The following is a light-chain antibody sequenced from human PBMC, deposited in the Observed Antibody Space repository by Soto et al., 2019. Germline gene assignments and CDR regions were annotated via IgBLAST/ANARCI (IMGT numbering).Light chain of an antibody. CDR2: LAS. V-gene: IGKV1-9*01. J-gene: IGKJ1*01. CDR3: QQLESDPPWT. CDR1: QDISNY. Sequence: IPLTQSPSSLSASVGDRVTVTCRASQDISNYLAWYQQSPGRAPKLLMYLASTLESGVPSRFSGSGSGTDFTLTISSLQPEDFATYYCQQLESDPPWTFGQGTRVEIK.